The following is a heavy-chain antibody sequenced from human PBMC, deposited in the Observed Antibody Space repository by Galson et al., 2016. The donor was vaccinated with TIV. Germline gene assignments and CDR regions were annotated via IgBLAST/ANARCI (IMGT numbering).Heavy chain of an antibody. D-gene: IGHD6-13*01. CDR1: GFSFSRYG. J-gene: IGHJ4*02. CDR2: ISYDGTDK. V-gene: IGHV3-30*03. CDR3: ASEERYSISWYHLNY. Sequence: SLRLSCAASGFSFSRYGMHWVRQVPGKGLEWVALISYDGTDKYYADSVKGRFTISRDNSKNMLYLQINNLGVEDTAVYFCASEERYSISWYHLNYWGQGTLVTVSS.